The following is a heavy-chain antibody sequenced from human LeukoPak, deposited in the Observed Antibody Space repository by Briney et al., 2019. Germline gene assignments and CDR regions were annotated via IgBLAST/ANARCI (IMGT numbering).Heavy chain of an antibody. J-gene: IGHJ4*02. CDR1: GYSFTSYW. CDR2: IYPGDSDT. CDR3: ARRDYSSWSPFQY. D-gene: IGHD6-6*01. Sequence: GESLQISCKGSGYSFTSYWIGWVRQMPGKGLEWMGIIYPGDSDTRYRPSFQGQVTISADKSINTAYLQWSSLKASDTAIYYCARRDYSSWSPFQYWGQGTLVTVSS. V-gene: IGHV5-51*01.